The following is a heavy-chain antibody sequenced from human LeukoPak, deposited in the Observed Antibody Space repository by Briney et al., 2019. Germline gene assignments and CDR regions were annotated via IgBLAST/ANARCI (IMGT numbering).Heavy chain of an antibody. J-gene: IGHJ3*02. CDR3: ARDYDSSGYDAFDI. Sequence: GGSLRLSCAASGFTFSDYYMSWIRRAPGKGLEWVSYISSSGSTIYYADSVKGRFTISRDNAKNSLYLQMNSLRAEDTAVYYCARDYDSSGYDAFDIWGQGTMVTVSS. CDR2: ISSSGSTI. D-gene: IGHD3-22*01. CDR1: GFTFSDYY. V-gene: IGHV3-11*01.